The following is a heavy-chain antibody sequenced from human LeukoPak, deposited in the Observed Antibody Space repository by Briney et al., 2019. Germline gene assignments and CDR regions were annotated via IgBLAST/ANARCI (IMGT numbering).Heavy chain of an antibody. CDR3: ARAAGYCGGDCYPGDFDY. CDR1: GGSISSGGYS. J-gene: IGHJ4*02. D-gene: IGHD2-21*02. V-gene: IGHV4-30-2*01. Sequence: SETLSLTCAVSGGSISSGGYSWSWIRQPPGRGLEWIGYIYHSGSTYYNPSLKSRVTISVDRSKNQFSLKLSSVTAADTAVYYCARAAGYCGGDCYPGDFDYWGQGTLVTVSS. CDR2: IYHSGST.